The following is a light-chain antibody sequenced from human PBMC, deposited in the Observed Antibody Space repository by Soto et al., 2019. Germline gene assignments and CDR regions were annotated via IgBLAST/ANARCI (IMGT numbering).Light chain of an antibody. Sequence: ILMTQSPATLSASEGARVTIACRASQDVRNVLGWFQQKPGKAPTLLLSAASYIQSGVPSRFSGSGSGTDFTLTISSLQPEDFATYYCLQRYDSPRTFGQGTKVDI. J-gene: IGKJ1*01. V-gene: IGKV1-6*01. CDR1: QDVRNV. CDR2: AAS. CDR3: LQRYDSPRT.